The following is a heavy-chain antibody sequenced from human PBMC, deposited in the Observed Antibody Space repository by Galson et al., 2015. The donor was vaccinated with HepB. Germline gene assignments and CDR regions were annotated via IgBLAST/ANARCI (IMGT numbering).Heavy chain of an antibody. CDR2: IIPIVGTA. V-gene: IGHV1-69*13. CDR3: ARVVGDYGGSRFDY. J-gene: IGHJ4*02. CDR1: GDTFRSYA. D-gene: IGHD4-23*01. Sequence: SVKVSCKASGDTFRSYATSWVRQAPGQGLEWMGGIIPIVGTANYAQKFQGRLTITADESTSTAYMELSSLRSEDTAVYYCARVVGDYGGSRFDYWGQGTLVAVSS.